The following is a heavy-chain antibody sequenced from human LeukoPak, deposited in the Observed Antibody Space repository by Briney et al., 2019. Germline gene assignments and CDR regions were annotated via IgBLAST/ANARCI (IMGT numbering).Heavy chain of an antibody. CDR1: GDSISSYY. CDR2: IYASGST. CDR3: ARKALPGNWFDP. J-gene: IGHJ5*02. Sequence: PETLSLTCTVSGDSISSYYWSWIRQPAGKGLEWIGRIYASGSTNYNPSLKSRVTMSLDTSKNQFSLNLSSVTAADTAVYYCARKALPGNWFDPWGQGTLVIVSS. V-gene: IGHV4-4*07.